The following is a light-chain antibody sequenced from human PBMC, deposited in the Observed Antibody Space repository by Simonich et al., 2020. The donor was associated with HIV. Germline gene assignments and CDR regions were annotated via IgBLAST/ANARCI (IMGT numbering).Light chain of an antibody. CDR2: DVS. CDR1: SSDVGGYNY. CDR3: SSYTSSSTWV. V-gene: IGLV2-14*01. Sequence: SALTPPASVSGSPGQSITISCTGTSSDVGGYNYVSWYQQHPGKAPKLMIYDVSKRPSGVSNRFSGSKTGNTASLTIAGLQAEDEADYYGSSYTSSSTWVFGGGTKLTVL. J-gene: IGLJ3*02.